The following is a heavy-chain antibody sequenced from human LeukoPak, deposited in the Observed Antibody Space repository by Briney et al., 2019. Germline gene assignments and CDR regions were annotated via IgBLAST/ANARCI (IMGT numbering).Heavy chain of an antibody. CDR1: GYTFTTYG. J-gene: IGHJ3*02. CDR2: IIPILGIA. CDR3: ARVDSDAFDI. D-gene: IGHD2-2*03. V-gene: IGHV1-69*04. Sequence: SVKVSCKASGYTFTTYGINWVRQAPGQGLEWMGRIIPILGIANYAQKFQGRVTITADKSTSTAYMELSSLRSEDTAVYYCARVDSDAFDIWGQGTMVTVSS.